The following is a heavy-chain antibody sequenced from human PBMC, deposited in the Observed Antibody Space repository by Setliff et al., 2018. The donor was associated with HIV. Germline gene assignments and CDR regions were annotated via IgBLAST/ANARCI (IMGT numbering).Heavy chain of an antibody. CDR1: GFTFSGSP. V-gene: IGHV3-73*01. Sequence: GGSLRLSCAASGFTFSGSPIHWVRQASGKGLEWLGRIKTRADNYATAYAASVKGRFTISRDDSKNTLYLQMDSLSTEDTAVYYCILLGMHGAFDIWGQGTMVTVSS. J-gene: IGHJ3*02. CDR2: IKTRADNYAT. CDR3: ILLGMHGAFDI. D-gene: IGHD7-27*01.